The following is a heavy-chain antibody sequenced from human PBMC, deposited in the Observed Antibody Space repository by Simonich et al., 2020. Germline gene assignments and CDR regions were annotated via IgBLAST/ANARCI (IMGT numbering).Heavy chain of an antibody. J-gene: IGHJ2*01. CDR2: IYYSGST. CDR1: GGSISSYY. Sequence: QVQLQESGPGLVKPSETLSLTCTVSGGSISSYYWSWIRQPPGKGLEWIGYIYYSGSTNYNPSLKSRVTISVDTSKNQFSLKLSSVTAADTAVYYCARHKFWREVVTAIPGYWYFDLWGRGTLVTVSS. D-gene: IGHD2-21*02. CDR3: ARHKFWREVVTAIPGYWYFDL. V-gene: IGHV4-59*08.